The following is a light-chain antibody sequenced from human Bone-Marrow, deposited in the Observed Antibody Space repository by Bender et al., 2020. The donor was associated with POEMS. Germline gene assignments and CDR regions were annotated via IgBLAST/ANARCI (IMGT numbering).Light chain of an antibody. V-gene: IGLV2-23*01. Sequence: QSALTQPASVSGSPGQSITISCTGTSSDVASNNLVSWYQHHPGKAPKLILYADNRRPSGVSHRFSGSKSGNTASLTISGLLTEDESDYFCSSYAGGLTFVFGTGTKVTVL. CDR3: SSYAGGLTFV. CDR1: SSDVASNNL. J-gene: IGLJ1*01. CDR2: ADN.